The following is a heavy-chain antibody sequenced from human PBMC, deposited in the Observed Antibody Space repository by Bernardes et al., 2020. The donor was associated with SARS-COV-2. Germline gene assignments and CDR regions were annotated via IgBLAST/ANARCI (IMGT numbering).Heavy chain of an antibody. CDR3: ARAPRYCSGGTCYGGFDI. V-gene: IGHV3-33*08. CDR1: GISFSNYA. CDR2: IWYDGINK. D-gene: IGHD2-15*01. Sequence: GGSLRLSCVASGISFSNYAMSWVRQAPGRGLEWVAVIWYDGINKYFVDSVKGRFTISRDSSKNTVYLQMNSLRDEDTAVYHCARAPRYCSGGTCYGGFDIWGQGTMVTVSS. J-gene: IGHJ3*02.